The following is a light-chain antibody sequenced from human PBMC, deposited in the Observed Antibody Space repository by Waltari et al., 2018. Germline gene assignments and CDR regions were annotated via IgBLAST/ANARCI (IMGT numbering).Light chain of an antibody. Sequence: SSDLTQDPAVSVALGQTVRITCQGDSLRQNFASWYQQKPGQAPVLVIFGVGNRPSGIPDRFSGSTSGDTASLTITGAQAEDEADYYCHSRDTISTRVFGGGTRLTV. CDR3: HSRDTISTRV. CDR1: SLRQNF. J-gene: IGLJ3*02. V-gene: IGLV3-19*01. CDR2: GVG.